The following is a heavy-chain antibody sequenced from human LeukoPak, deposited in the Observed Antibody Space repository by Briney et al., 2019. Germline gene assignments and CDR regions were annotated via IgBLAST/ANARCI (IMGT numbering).Heavy chain of an antibody. V-gene: IGHV3-7*01. CDR1: GFTFSSFW. CDR3: AGGVRVWGTYRYSGYAFDI. CDR2: IKQDGSEK. Sequence: GGSLRLSCAASGFTFSSFWMSWVRQAPGKGLEWVANIKQDGSEKYYVDSVKGRFTISRDNAKNSLYLQMNSLRAEDTAVYYCAGGVRVWGTYRYSGYAFDIWGQGTMVTVSS. D-gene: IGHD3-16*02. J-gene: IGHJ3*02.